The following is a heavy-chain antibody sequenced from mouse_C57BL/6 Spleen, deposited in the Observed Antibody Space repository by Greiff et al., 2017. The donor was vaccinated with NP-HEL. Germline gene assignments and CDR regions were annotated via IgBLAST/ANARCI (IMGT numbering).Heavy chain of an antibody. CDR1: GYTFTDYE. D-gene: IGHD1-1*01. CDR3: TRCLYYGSSYWYFDV. CDR2: IDPETGGT. J-gene: IGHJ1*03. V-gene: IGHV1-15*01. Sequence: QVQLQQSGAELVRPGASVTLSCKASGYTFTDYEMHWVKQTPVHGLEWIGAIDPETGGTAYNQKFKGKAILTADKSSSTAYMELRSLTSEDSAVYYCTRCLYYGSSYWYFDVWGTGTTVTVSS.